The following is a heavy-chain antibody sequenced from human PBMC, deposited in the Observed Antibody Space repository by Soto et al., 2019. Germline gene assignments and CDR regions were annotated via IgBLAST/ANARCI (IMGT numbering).Heavy chain of an antibody. CDR1: GFTVNSNY. CDR3: ARDLAHGSSAP. J-gene: IGHJ5*02. V-gene: IGHV3-66*01. CDR2: IYSDGST. D-gene: IGHD3-22*01. Sequence: GGSLRLSCAASGFTVNSNYMSWVRQAPGKGLEWVSVIYSDGSTYYADSVKGRFIISRDNSNNTLYFQMNSLRAEDTAVYYCARDLAHGSSAPWGQGTLVTVSS.